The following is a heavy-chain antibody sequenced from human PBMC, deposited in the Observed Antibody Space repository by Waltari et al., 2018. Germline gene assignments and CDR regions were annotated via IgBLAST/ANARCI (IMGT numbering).Heavy chain of an antibody. CDR2: IIPILGIA. J-gene: IGHJ4*02. Sequence: QVQLVQSGAEVKKPGSSVKVSCKASGGTFSSYAISWVRQAPGQGLEWMGGIIPILGIANYAQKFQGRVTITADKSTSTAYMELSSLRSEDTAVYYCARDLRSGSPVGYWGQGTLVTVSS. V-gene: IGHV1-69*10. CDR1: GGTFSSYA. CDR3: ARDLRSGSPVGY. D-gene: IGHD3-3*01.